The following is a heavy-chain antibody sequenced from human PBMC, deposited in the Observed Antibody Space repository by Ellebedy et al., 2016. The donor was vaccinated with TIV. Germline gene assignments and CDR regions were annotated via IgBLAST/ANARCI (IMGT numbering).Heavy chain of an antibody. CDR2: INHCGST. J-gene: IGHJ6*02. Sequence: SETLSLTCAVYGGSFSGYYWSWIRQPPGKGLEWIGEINHCGSTNYNPSLKSRVTISVDTSKNQFSLKLSSVTAADTAVYYCARGGGSYRYYYGMDVWGQGTTVTVSS. V-gene: IGHV4-34*01. CDR3: ARGGGSYRYYYGMDV. CDR1: GGSFSGYY. D-gene: IGHD1-26*01.